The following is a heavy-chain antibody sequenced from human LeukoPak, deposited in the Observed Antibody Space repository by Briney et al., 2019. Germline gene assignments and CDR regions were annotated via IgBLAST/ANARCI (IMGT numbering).Heavy chain of an antibody. CDR3: ARLRGQLIYYYGMDV. CDR1: GGSISSYY. Sequence: SETLSLTCTVSGGSISSYYWSWIRQPPGKGLEWIGYIYYSGSTNYNPSLKSRVTISVDTSKNRFSLKLSSVTAADTAVYYCARLRGQLIYYYGMDVWGQGTTVTVSS. CDR2: IYYSGST. J-gene: IGHJ6*02. D-gene: IGHD5-24*01. V-gene: IGHV4-59*12.